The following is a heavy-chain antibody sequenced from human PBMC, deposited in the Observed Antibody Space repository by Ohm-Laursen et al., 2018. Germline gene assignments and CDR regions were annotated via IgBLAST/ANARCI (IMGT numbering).Heavy chain of an antibody. Sequence: TLSLTCAVYGGSFSGYYWSWIRQPPGKGLEWIGEINHSGSTNYNPSLKSRVTISVDTSKNQFSLKLSSVTAADTAVYYCARGTRKDYYDSSGPILAGRDYWGQGTLVTVSS. CDR1: GGSFSGYY. CDR2: INHSGST. J-gene: IGHJ4*02. V-gene: IGHV4-34*01. D-gene: IGHD3-22*01. CDR3: ARGTRKDYYDSSGPILAGRDY.